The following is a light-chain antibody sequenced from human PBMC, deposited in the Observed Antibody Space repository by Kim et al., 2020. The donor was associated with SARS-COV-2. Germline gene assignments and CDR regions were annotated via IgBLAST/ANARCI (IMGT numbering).Light chain of an antibody. CDR2: DVS. CDR1: SSDVGGYNS. J-gene: IGLJ2*01. Sequence: GQSITISCTGTSSDVGGYNSVSWYQQHPGKAPKLMIYDVSNRPSGVSNRCSGSKSGNTASLTISGLQAEDEADYYCSSYTSSSTVVFGGGTQLTVL. V-gene: IGLV2-14*03. CDR3: SSYTSSSTVV.